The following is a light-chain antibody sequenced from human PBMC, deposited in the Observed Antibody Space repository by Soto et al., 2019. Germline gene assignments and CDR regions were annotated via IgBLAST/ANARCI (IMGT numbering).Light chain of an antibody. V-gene: IGKV3D-15*01. J-gene: IGKJ5*01. CDR3: HQYNNWPRT. CDR1: QSVSTN. CDR2: GAS. Sequence: EIVMTQSPVTLSVSPGESATLSCRASQSVSTNLAWHQQKPGQAPRLLIYGASSRATGIPDRFSGSGSGTDFTLTISRLEPEDFAVYFCHQYNNWPRTFGQGTRLEIK.